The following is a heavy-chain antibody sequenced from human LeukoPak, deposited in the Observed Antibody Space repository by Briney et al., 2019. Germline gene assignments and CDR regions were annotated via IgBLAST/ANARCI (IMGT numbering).Heavy chain of an antibody. Sequence: ALVKVSCKTSGYTFNTYGISWVRQAPGQGLEWMGWISGYNGNTNYAQSVQGRVTMTTDTSTSTAYMELRSLRSDDTAVYYCARDNTLTMNDYWGQGTLVTVTS. D-gene: IGHD4/OR15-4a*01. CDR3: ARDNTLTMNDY. CDR2: ISGYNGNT. J-gene: IGHJ4*02. V-gene: IGHV1-18*01. CDR1: GYTFNTYG.